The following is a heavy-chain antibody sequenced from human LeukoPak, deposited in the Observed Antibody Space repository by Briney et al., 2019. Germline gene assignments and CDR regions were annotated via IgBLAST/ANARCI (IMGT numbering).Heavy chain of an antibody. CDR3: AREVSGIAAAVYYFDY. CDR1: GGSISSGGYS. V-gene: IGHV4-30-2*01. CDR2: IYHSGST. J-gene: IGHJ4*02. Sequence: SETLSLTCTVSGGSISSGGYSWSWIRQPPGKGLEWIGYIYHSGSTYYNPSLKSRVTISVDRSKNQFSLKLSSVTAADTAVYYCAREVSGIAAAVYYFDYWGQGTLVTVSS. D-gene: IGHD6-13*01.